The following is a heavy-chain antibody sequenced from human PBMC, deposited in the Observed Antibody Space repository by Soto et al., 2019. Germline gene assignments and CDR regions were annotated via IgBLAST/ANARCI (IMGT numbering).Heavy chain of an antibody. D-gene: IGHD6-25*01. CDR3: ARGGYGRPFDY. J-gene: IGHJ4*02. CDR2: IYYSGST. V-gene: IGHV4-59*01. Sequence: ETLSLTCTVSGGSISSYYWSWIRQPPGKGLEWIGYIYYSGSTNYNPSLKSRVTISVDTSKNQFSLKLSSVTAADTAVYYCARGGYGRPFDYWGQGTLVTVSS. CDR1: GGSISSYY.